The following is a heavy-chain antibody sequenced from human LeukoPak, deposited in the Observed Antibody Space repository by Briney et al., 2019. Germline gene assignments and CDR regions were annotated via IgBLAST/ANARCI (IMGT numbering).Heavy chain of an antibody. Sequence: PGGSLRLSCAASGFTFSSYSMNWVRQAPGKGLEWVSSISSSSSYIYYADSVKGRFTISRDNAKNSLYLQMNSLRAEDTAVYYCAREQPTQWLVRVDAFDIWGQGTMVTVSS. D-gene: IGHD6-19*01. V-gene: IGHV3-21*01. CDR2: ISSSSSYI. J-gene: IGHJ3*02. CDR1: GFTFSSYS. CDR3: AREQPTQWLVRVDAFDI.